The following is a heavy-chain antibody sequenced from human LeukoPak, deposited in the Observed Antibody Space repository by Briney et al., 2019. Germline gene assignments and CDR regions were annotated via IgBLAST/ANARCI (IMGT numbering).Heavy chain of an antibody. J-gene: IGHJ4*02. CDR3: ARGQHPTMIVVVISFDY. CDR1: GGSSSGYY. V-gene: IGHV4-34*01. CDR2: INHSGST. D-gene: IGHD3-22*01. Sequence: SETLSLTCAVYGGSSSGYYWSWIRQPPGKGLEWIGEINHSGSTNYNPSLKSRVTISVDTSKNQFSLKLSSVTAANTAVYYCARGQHPTMIVVVISFDYWGQGTLVTVSS.